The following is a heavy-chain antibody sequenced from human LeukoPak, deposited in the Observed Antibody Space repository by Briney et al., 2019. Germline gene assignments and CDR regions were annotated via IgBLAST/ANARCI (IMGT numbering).Heavy chain of an antibody. CDR1: GFTFSSYE. CDR3: AGVYVVNHFDY. J-gene: IGHJ4*02. D-gene: IGHD2-21*01. CDR2: ISYDGSNK. Sequence: GGSLRLSCAASGFTFSSYEMNWVRQAPGRGLEWVAVISYDGSNKYYADSVKGRFTISRDNSKNTLYLQMNSLRAEDTAVYYCAGVYVVNHFDYWGQGTLVTVSS. V-gene: IGHV3-30*04.